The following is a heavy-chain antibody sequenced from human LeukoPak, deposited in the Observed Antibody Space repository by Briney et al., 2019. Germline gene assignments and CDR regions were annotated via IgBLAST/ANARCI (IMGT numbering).Heavy chain of an antibody. V-gene: IGHV3-48*03. J-gene: IGHJ4*02. Sequence: GGSLRLSCAASGFTFSSYEMNWVRQAPGKGLEWVSYISGSGFTIYYADSVKGRFTISRDNARNSLYLQMNSLRAEDTAIYYCARLQPLDSWGQGTLVTVSS. CDR1: GFTFSSYE. CDR3: ARLQPLDS. CDR2: ISGSGFTI. D-gene: IGHD4-11*01.